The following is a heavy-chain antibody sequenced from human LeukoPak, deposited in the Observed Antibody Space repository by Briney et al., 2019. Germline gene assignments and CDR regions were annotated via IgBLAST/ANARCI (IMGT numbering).Heavy chain of an antibody. V-gene: IGHV3-49*03. CDR2: IRSKAYGGTT. CDR3: TRVGQLWLEYYYGMDV. Sequence: GGSLRLSCTASGFTFGDYAMSWFRQAPGKGLEWVGFIRSKAYGGTTEYAASVKGRFTISRDDSKSIAYLQMNSLKTEDTAVYYCTRVGQLWLEYYYGMDVWGQGTTVTVS. D-gene: IGHD5-18*01. CDR1: GFTFGDYA. J-gene: IGHJ6*02.